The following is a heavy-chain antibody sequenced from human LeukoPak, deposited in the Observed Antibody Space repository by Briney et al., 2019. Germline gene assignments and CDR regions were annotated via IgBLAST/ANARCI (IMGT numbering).Heavy chain of an antibody. CDR1: GYTFTSYY. CDR3: ARSPHILTGENFDY. J-gene: IGHJ4*02. D-gene: IGHD3-9*01. CDR2: INPSGGST. V-gene: IGHV1-46*01. Sequence: ASVKVSCKASGYTFTSYYMHWVRQAPGQGLEWMGIINPSGGSTSYAQKFQGRVTMTRDTSITTAYMEMSRLRSDDTALYYCARSPHILTGENFDYWGQGTLVTVSS.